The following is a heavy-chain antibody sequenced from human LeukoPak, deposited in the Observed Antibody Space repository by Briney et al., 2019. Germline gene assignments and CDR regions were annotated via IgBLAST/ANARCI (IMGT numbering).Heavy chain of an antibody. J-gene: IGHJ5*02. Sequence: AGGSLRLSCAASGFTFSSYGMHWVRQAPGKGLEWVAVISHDGSNKYYADSVKGRFTISRDNSKNTLYLQMNSLRAEDTAVYYCAKDVEELLWFGEFAAWFDPWGQGTLVTVSS. CDR2: ISHDGSNK. CDR1: GFTFSSYG. CDR3: AKDVEELLWFGEFAAWFDP. V-gene: IGHV3-30*18. D-gene: IGHD3-10*01.